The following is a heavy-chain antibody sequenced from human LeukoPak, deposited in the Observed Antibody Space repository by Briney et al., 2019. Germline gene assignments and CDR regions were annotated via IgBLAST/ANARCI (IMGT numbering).Heavy chain of an antibody. J-gene: IGHJ4*02. D-gene: IGHD3-16*02. CDR2: ISPYTGNT. Sequence: ASVKVSCKASGYTFTSYGISRVRQAPGQGLEWMGSISPYTGNTKYAERLQDRVIMITDTSTRTAYMELRSLRSDDTAVFYCARDQYDSVWGSYRPYFDYWGQGTPVTVSS. CDR1: GYTFTSYG. CDR3: ARDQYDSVWGSYRPYFDY. V-gene: IGHV1-18*04.